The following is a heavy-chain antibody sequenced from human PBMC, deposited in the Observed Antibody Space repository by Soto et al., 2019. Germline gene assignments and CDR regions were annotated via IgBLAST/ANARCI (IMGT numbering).Heavy chain of an antibody. D-gene: IGHD2-8*02. CDR2: ISATGSAT. V-gene: IGHV3-23*01. CDR3: GRDPSTGAADY. Sequence: EVKMLESGGDLVQPGGSLRLSCTASGFIFGDYAMNWVRQPPGKGLQWVSTISATGSATYYIDSVRGRFTISRDNSKNPLPLQMHVLEADDTPVNFCGRDPSTGAADYWGQGTLFPVPS. CDR1: GFIFGDYA. J-gene: IGHJ4*02.